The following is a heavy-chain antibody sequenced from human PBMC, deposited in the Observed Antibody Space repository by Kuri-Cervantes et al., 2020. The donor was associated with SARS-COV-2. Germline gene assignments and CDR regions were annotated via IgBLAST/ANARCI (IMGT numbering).Heavy chain of an antibody. V-gene: IGHV1-69*05. D-gene: IGHD3-3*01. Sequence: SVKVSCKASGGTFSSYAISWVRQAPGEGLEWMGGIIPIFGTANYAQKFQGRVTITTDESTSTAYMELSSLRSEDTAVYYCARSEAARVLRFLEWFVLRAFDIWGQGTRVTVSS. CDR1: GGTFSSYA. CDR3: ARSEAARVLRFLEWFVLRAFDI. J-gene: IGHJ3*02. CDR2: IIPIFGTA.